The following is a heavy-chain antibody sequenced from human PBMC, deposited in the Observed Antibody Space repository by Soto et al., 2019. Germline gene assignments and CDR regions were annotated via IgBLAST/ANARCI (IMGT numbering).Heavy chain of an antibody. CDR2: IYYSGST. D-gene: IGHD2-2*01. V-gene: IGHV4-59*01. Sequence: SETLSLTCTVSGGSISSYYWSWIRQPPGKGLEWIGYIYYSGSTNYNPSLKSRVTISVDTSKNQFSLKLSSVTAADTAVYYCARESSYCSSTSCYSSYYGMDVWGQGTTVPVYS. J-gene: IGHJ6*02. CDR1: GGSISSYY. CDR3: ARESSYCSSTSCYSSYYGMDV.